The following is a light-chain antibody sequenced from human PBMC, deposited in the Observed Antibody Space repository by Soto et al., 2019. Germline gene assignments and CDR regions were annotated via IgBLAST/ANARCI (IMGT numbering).Light chain of an antibody. CDR3: SAWDDSLNGPV. J-gene: IGLJ2*01. V-gene: IGLV1-44*01. Sequence: QSVLPQPPSASGTPGQRVTISCSGSSSNLGGHSVNWYQQLPGTAPKLLIYGNDQRPSGVPDRFSGSKSGTSASLAISGLQSEDEAVYYCSAWDDSLNGPVFGGGTQLTVL. CDR1: SSNLGGHS. CDR2: GND.